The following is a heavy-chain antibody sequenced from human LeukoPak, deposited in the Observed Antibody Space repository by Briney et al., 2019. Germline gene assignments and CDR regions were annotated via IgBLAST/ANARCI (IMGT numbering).Heavy chain of an antibody. CDR3: ARERLRDSSGYYPFDS. CDR1: GGSISSGGFY. CDR2: INTSGFT. Sequence: SQTLSLTCTVSGGSISSGGFYWSWIRRPAGKGLEWIGRINTSGFTNYNPSLKSRVTISVDTSKSQFSLKLSSVTAADTAVYSCARERLRDSSGYYPFDSWGQGTLVTVSS. V-gene: IGHV4-61*02. J-gene: IGHJ4*02. D-gene: IGHD3-22*01.